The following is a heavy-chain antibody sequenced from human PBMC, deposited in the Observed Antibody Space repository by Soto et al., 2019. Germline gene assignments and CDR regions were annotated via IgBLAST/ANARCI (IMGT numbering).Heavy chain of an antibody. CDR3: ARDLGGPTRVVFDP. Sequence: EVQLVESGGGLVQPGGSLRLSCAASGFTFSSYSMNWVRQAPGKGLEWVSYISSSSSMIYYADSVKGRFTISRDNAKNSLYLQMNSLRAEYTAVYYCARDLGGPTRVVFDPWGQGTRVTVSS. J-gene: IGHJ5*02. CDR2: ISSSSSMI. V-gene: IGHV3-48*01. CDR1: GFTFSSYS. D-gene: IGHD1-26*01.